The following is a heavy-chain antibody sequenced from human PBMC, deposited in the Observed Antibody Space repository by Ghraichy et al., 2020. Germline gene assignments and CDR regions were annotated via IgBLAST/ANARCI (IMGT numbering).Heavy chain of an antibody. CDR1: GGSTSGYF. J-gene: IGHJ4*02. CDR3: ARETINPYNYFDY. Sequence: SETLYLTCSVSGGSTSGYFWNWLRQPPGKELVWIANMETTGTTYYNPSLKSRVTISMDTSKKQFSLKLNDVTAADTALYFCARETINPYNYFDYWGRGILVTVSS. V-gene: IGHV4-59*01. D-gene: IGHD5-24*01. CDR2: METTGTT.